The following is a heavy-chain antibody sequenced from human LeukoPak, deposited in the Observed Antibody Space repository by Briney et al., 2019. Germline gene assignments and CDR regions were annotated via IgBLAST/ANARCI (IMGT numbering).Heavy chain of an antibody. J-gene: IGHJ4*02. V-gene: IGHV1-8*01. CDR3: ARVDWTPEYYFDC. Sequence: ASVKVSCKASGYTFTSYDINWVRQATGQGLEWMGWMNPNSGNTGYAQKFQGRVTMTRNTSISTAYMELSSLRSEDTAVYYCARVDWTPEYYFDCWGQGTLVTVSS. CDR2: MNPNSGNT. D-gene: IGHD3/OR15-3a*01. CDR1: GYTFTSYD.